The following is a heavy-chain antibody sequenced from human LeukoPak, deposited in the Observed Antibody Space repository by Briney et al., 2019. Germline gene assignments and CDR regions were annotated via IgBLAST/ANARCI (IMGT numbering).Heavy chain of an antibody. V-gene: IGHV3-15*01. CDR1: GFYLHNAW. CDR3: ITVYEGTQDAIDV. D-gene: IGHD2/OR15-2a*01. J-gene: IGHJ3*01. Sequence: GGSLRLSCAACGFYLHNAWMSWVRQAPGKGLEWVGLIKSRGDGKSTDYATPVRGRFTRARDEYKNTLYLQMNSVTGEDAAVYYCITVYEGTQDAIDVWGQGTTVSVSS. CDR2: IKSRGDGKST.